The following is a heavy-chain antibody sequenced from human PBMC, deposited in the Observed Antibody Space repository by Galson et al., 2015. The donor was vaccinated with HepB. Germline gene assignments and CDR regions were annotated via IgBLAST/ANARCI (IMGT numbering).Heavy chain of an antibody. J-gene: IGHJ4*02. Sequence: SLRLSCAASGFTFSSYAMHWVRQAPGKGLEWVAVISYDGSNKYYADSVKGRFTISRDNSKNTLYLQMNSLRAEDTAVYYCASLSMTTVTTFDYWGQGTLVTVSS. D-gene: IGHD4-17*01. CDR1: GFTFSSYA. CDR3: ASLSMTTVTTFDY. CDR2: ISYDGSNK. V-gene: IGHV3-30-3*01.